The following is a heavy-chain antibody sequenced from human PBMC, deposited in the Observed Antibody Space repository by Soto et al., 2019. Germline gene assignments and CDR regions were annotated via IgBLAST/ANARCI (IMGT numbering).Heavy chain of an antibody. CDR2: IIPIFGTA. V-gene: IGHV1-69*13. Sequence: ASVKVSCKASGCTFSSYAISWVRQAPGQGLEWMGGIIPIFGTANYAQKFQGRVTITADESTSTAYMELSSLRSEDTAVYYCTITGTTFTTFKTPKTRKYYFEYWGQGTLVIVSS. D-gene: IGHD1-7*01. CDR1: GCTFSSYA. J-gene: IGHJ4*02. CDR3: TITGTTFTTFKTPKTRKYYFEY.